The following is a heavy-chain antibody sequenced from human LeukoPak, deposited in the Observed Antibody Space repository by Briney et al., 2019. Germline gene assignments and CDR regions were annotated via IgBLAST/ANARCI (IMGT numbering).Heavy chain of an antibody. CDR3: VSPRGFSYGYFDY. D-gene: IGHD5-18*01. Sequence: PSETLSLTCTVSGGSISSSSAYWGWIRQPPGKGLEWIGSIYYSKNTYYNPSLKCRGTISADTSKNQFSLTLGSVSATDTAVYYCVSPRGFSYGYFDYWGQGTLVTVSS. J-gene: IGHJ4*02. CDR2: IYYSKNT. V-gene: IGHV4-39*01. CDR1: GGSISSSSAY.